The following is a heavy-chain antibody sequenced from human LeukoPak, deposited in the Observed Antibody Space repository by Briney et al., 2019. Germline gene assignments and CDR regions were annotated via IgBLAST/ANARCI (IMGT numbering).Heavy chain of an antibody. V-gene: IGHV4-61*02. J-gene: IGHJ4*02. CDR2: IYTSGST. Sequence: SETLSLTCTVSGGSISSGSYYWSWIRQPAGKGLEWIGRIYTSGSTNYNPSLKSRVTISVDKSKNQFSLKLSSVTAADTAVYYCARVTGLPTYFYGSGSPKPPYYFDYWGQGTLVTVSS. D-gene: IGHD3-10*01. CDR3: ARVTGLPTYFYGSGSPKPPYYFDY. CDR1: GGSISSGSYY.